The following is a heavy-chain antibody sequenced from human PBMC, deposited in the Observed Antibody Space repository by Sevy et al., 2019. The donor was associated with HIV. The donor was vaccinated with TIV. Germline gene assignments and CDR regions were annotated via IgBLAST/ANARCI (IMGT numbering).Heavy chain of an antibody. V-gene: IGHV3-48*02. CDR3: ASQADQYSSSWYTYYYYGMDV. Sequence: GGSLILSCVASGFTFSSYSMNWVRQAPGKGLECVSYISSGGSIIYYADSVKGRFTISRGNAKNSLYLQMNSLRDEDTAVYYCASQADQYSSSWYTYYYYGMDVWGQGTTVTVSS. CDR1: GFTFSSYS. D-gene: IGHD6-13*01. J-gene: IGHJ6*02. CDR2: ISSGGSII.